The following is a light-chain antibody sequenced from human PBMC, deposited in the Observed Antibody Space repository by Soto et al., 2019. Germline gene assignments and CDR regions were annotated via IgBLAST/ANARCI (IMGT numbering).Light chain of an antibody. V-gene: IGLV2-8*01. CDR2: EVS. Sequence: QYALTQPPSASGSPGQSVTISCTGTSSDVGGYNFVSWYQQHPGKAPKLMIYEVSQRPSGVSDRFSGSKSGNTASLTVSGLQAEDEADYYCSSYAGRNNLVFGGGTKVTVL. J-gene: IGLJ3*02. CDR3: SSYAGRNNLV. CDR1: SSDVGGYNF.